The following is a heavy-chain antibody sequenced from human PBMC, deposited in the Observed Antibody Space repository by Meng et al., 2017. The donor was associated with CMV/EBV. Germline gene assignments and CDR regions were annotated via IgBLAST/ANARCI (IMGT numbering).Heavy chain of an antibody. CDR3: AHRGRIAAAGTDWFDP. D-gene: IGHD6-13*01. Sequence: QITLKESGPTPVKPTQTLTLTCIFSGFSLSTSGVGVGWIRQPPGKALEWLALIYWDDDKRYSPSLKSRLTITKDTSKNQVVLTMTNMDPVDTATYYCAHRGRIAAAGTDWFDPWGQGTLVTVSS. J-gene: IGHJ5*02. V-gene: IGHV2-5*02. CDR2: IYWDDDK. CDR1: GFSLSTSGVG.